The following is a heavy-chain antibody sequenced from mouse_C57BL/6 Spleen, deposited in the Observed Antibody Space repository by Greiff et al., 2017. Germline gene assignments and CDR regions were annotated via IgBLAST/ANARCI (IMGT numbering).Heavy chain of an antibody. CDR1: GYTFTDYY. CDR2: INPYNGGT. CDR3: ARKAAQALDY. V-gene: IGHV1-19*01. D-gene: IGHD3-2*02. J-gene: IGHJ2*01. Sequence: EVKLVESGPVLVKPGASVKMSCKASGYTFTDYYMNWVKQSHGKSLEWIGVINPYNGGTSYNQKFKGKATLTVDKSSSTAYMALNSLTSEDSAVYYCARKAAQALDYWGQGTTLTVSS.